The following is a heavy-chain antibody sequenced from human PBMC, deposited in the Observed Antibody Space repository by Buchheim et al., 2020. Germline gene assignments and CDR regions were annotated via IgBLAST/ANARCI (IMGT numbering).Heavy chain of an antibody. Sequence: VQLLESGGGLVQPGGSLRLSCAASGFTFTSYAMHWVRQAPGKGLEWVAVISYDGSDKYYADSVKGRFSISRDYSKNTLYLQVNSLRTEDTAVYYCAEGSSGFFEYWGQGTL. J-gene: IGHJ4*02. CDR3: AEGSSGFFEY. CDR2: ISYDGSDK. D-gene: IGHD3-22*01. V-gene: IGHV3-30*18. CDR1: GFTFTSYA.